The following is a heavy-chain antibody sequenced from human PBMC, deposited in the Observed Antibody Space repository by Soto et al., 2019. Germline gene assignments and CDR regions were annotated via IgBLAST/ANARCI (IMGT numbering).Heavy chain of an antibody. CDR2: IKSKTDGGTT. V-gene: IGHV3-15*01. CDR1: GFTFSNAW. J-gene: IGHJ4*02. CDR3: TTDFAVQERQWLVPSG. D-gene: IGHD6-19*01. Sequence: GGSLRLSCAASGFTFSNAWMSWVRQAPGKGLEWVGRIKSKTDGGTTDYAAPVKGRFTISRDDSKNTLYLQMNSLKTEDTAVYYCTTDFAVQERQWLVPSGRGQGTLVTVSS.